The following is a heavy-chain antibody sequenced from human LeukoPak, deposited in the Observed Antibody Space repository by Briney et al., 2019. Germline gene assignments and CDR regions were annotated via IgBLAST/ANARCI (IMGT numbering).Heavy chain of an antibody. CDR3: TRVPYGDYWSSDY. CDR2: KKHDEIEK. J-gene: IGHJ4*02. CDR1: GFTFNNYW. D-gene: IGHD4-17*01. Sequence: PGGSLRLSCAASGFTFNNYWMSWVRQAPGKGLEWVANKKHDEIEKYYVDSVKGRFTISRDNAKNSLFLQMNSLRVEDTAIYYCTRVPYGDYWSSDYWGQGTLVTVSS. V-gene: IGHV3-7*01.